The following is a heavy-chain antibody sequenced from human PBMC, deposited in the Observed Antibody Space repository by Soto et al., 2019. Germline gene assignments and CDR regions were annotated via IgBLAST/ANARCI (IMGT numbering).Heavy chain of an antibody. Sequence: SETVSLTCTVSGGSISSGDYYWSWIRQPPGKGLEWIGYIYYSGSTYYNPSLKSRVTISVDTSKNQFSLKLSSVTAADTAVYYCARGGLNYYDSSGYLDYWGQGTMVTFSS. CDR1: GGSISSGDYY. CDR2: IYYSGST. D-gene: IGHD3-22*01. J-gene: IGHJ4*02. V-gene: IGHV4-30-4*01. CDR3: ARGGLNYYDSSGYLDY.